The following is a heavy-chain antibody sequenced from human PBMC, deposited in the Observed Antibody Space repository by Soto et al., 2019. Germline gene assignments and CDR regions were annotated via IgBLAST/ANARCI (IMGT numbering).Heavy chain of an antibody. CDR1: GGSFSGYY. V-gene: IGHV4-34*01. Sequence: SETLSLTCTVSGGSFSGYYWSWIRQPPGKGLEWIGEINHSGSTNYNPSLKSRVTISVDTSKNQFSLKLSPVTAADTAVYYCARGEPYCSGRSCYRYYYYYYYMDVWGKGTTVTVSS. D-gene: IGHD2-15*01. CDR2: INHSGST. J-gene: IGHJ6*03. CDR3: ARGEPYCSGRSCYRYYYYYYYMDV.